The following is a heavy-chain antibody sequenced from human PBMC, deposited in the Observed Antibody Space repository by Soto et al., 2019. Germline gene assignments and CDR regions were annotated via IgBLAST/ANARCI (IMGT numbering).Heavy chain of an antibody. J-gene: IGHJ4*02. V-gene: IGHV3-23*01. D-gene: IGHD3-9*01. CDR3: AKDQVFEGLVPIDY. CDR1: GFTFSSYA. Sequence: PGGSLRLSCAASGFTFSSYAMSWVRQAPGKGLEWVSAISGSGGSTYYADSVKGRFTISRDNSKNTLYLQMNSLRAEDTAVYYCAKDQVFEGLVPIDYWGQGTLVTVSS. CDR2: ISGSGGST.